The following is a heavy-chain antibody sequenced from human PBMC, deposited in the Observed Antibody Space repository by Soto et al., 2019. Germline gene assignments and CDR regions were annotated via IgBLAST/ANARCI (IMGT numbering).Heavy chain of an antibody. D-gene: IGHD6-13*01. CDR3: ARDGGAAGTFDY. V-gene: IGHV3-30-3*01. J-gene: IGHJ4*02. Sequence: GGSLRLSCAASGFTFSTYSMQWVRQAPDKGLEWLAVISYSGGTIFYADSVRGRFTISRDNSKNTLNLQMNSLRPGDMAVYYCARDGGAAGTFDYWGRGTLVTVSS. CDR1: GFTFSTYS. CDR2: ISYSGGTI.